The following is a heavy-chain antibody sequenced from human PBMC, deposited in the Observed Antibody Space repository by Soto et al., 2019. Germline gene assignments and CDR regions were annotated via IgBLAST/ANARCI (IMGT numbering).Heavy chain of an antibody. V-gene: IGHV3-30-3*01. CDR3: AREEQLVLTHYYYYGMDV. CDR1: GFTFSSYA. CDR2: ISYDGSNK. D-gene: IGHD6-13*01. Sequence: GGSLRLSCAASGFTFSSYAMHWVRQAPGKGLEWVAVISYDGSNKYYADSVKGRFTISRDNSSNTLYLQMNSLRAEDTAVYYCAREEQLVLTHYYYYGMDVWGQGTTVTVSS. J-gene: IGHJ6*02.